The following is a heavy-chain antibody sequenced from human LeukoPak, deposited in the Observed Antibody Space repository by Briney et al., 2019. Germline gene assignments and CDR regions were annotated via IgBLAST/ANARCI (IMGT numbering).Heavy chain of an antibody. Sequence: GGSLRLSCAASGFAFSSAWMTWVRQAPGKGLEWVGHIKNKTNGGTTDYAAPVKGRFIISRDDSKNTLYLQMNSLRTEDTAVYYCARGFCSSTSCYQGPFDFWGQGTLVTVSS. J-gene: IGHJ4*02. D-gene: IGHD2-2*01. CDR3: ARGFCSSTSCYQGPFDF. CDR1: GFAFSSAW. CDR2: IKNKTNGGTT. V-gene: IGHV3-15*01.